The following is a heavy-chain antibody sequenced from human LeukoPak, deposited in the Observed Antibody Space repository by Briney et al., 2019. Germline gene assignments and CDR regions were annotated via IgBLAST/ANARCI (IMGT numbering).Heavy chain of an antibody. Sequence: SVKVSCKASGGTFSSYAISWVRQAPGQGLEWMGRIIPILGIANYAQKFQGRVTITADKSTSTAYMGLSSLRSEDTAVYYCASNYYDSSGYYYGSYYFDYWGQGTLVTVSS. V-gene: IGHV1-69*04. J-gene: IGHJ4*02. CDR2: IIPILGIA. D-gene: IGHD3-22*01. CDR1: GGTFSSYA. CDR3: ASNYYDSSGYYYGSYYFDY.